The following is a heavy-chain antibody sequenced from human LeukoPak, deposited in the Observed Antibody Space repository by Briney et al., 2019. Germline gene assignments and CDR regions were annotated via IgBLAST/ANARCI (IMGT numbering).Heavy chain of an antibody. CDR2: ISGIGGSI. V-gene: IGHV3-23*01. J-gene: IGHJ3*02. D-gene: IGHD4-23*01. Sequence: TGGSLRLSCAASGFSFGNYAISWVRQAPGKGLEWVSSISGIGGSIYSADSVKGRFTISRENSNNTLYLQMNSLRADDTAMYYCAKDSEATITPLSAFDIWGQGTMVTVSS. CDR3: AKDSEATITPLSAFDI. CDR1: GFSFGNYA.